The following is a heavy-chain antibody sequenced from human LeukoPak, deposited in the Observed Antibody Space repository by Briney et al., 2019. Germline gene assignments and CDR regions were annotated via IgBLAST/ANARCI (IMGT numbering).Heavy chain of an antibody. CDR2: ISWNGGLI. Sequence: GGSLRLSCVASGFTFNGFAMHWVRLTPRNGLEWVSGISWNGGLIAYAGGVKGRFNISRDNAKNSLYLQMNSLRAEGTALYYCAKGGVAVSGTPNQGYFYYWGQGTLVTVSS. J-gene: IGHJ4*02. D-gene: IGHD6-19*01. V-gene: IGHV3-9*01. CDR1: GFTFNGFA. CDR3: AKGGVAVSGTPNQGYFYY.